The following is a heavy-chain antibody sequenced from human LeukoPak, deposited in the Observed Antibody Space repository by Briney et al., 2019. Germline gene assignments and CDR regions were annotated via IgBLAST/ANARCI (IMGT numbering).Heavy chain of an antibody. CDR3: ARGLVGLTPHAGVFEI. D-gene: IGHD1-26*01. V-gene: IGHV4-59*01. J-gene: IGHJ3*02. Sequence: SETLSLTCTVSGGSISSSYWSWIRQPPGKGLERIGYIYSSGNTNSNPSPKSRVTIAVDTSKSQFSLKLSSVTAADTAVYYCARGLVGLTPHAGVFEIWGQGTKVTVSS. CDR1: GGSISSSY. CDR2: IYSSGNT.